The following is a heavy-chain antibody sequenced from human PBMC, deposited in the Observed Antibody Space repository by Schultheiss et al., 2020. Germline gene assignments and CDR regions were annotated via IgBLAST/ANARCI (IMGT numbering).Heavy chain of an antibody. CDR1: GFTFSSYA. V-gene: IGHV3-30-3*01. D-gene: IGHD3-22*01. J-gene: IGHJ4*02. CDR3: TSIDGDSNSYYSTDY. CDR2: ISYDGSNK. Sequence: GGSLRLSCAASGFTFSSYAMHWVRQAPGKGLEWVAVISYDGSNKYYADSVKGRFTISRDNSKNTLYLQMNSLKTEDTAVYYCTSIDGDSNSYYSTDYWGRGTLVTVSS.